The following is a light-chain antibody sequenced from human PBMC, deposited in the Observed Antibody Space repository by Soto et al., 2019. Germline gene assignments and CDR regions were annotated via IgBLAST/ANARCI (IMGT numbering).Light chain of an antibody. CDR1: SSDVDGYNY. CDR2: EVN. V-gene: IGLV2-8*01. Sequence: QSGLTQPPSASGSPGQSVAISCTGTSSDVDGYNYVSWYQQHPGKAPKLMIYEVNKRPSGVPDRFSGSKSGNTASLTVSGLQAEDEADYYCGSYAGSSNVFGTGTKVTAL. J-gene: IGLJ1*01. CDR3: GSYAGSSNV.